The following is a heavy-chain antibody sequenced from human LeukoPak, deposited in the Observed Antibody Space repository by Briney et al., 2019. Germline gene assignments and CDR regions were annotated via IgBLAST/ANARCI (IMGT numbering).Heavy chain of an antibody. CDR2: ISWNSGSI. V-gene: IGHV3-9*01. CDR1: GFTFDDYA. CDR3: AKADYYYGSGXLYFDY. D-gene: IGHD3-10*01. Sequence: GRSLRLSCAASGFTFDDYAMHWVRHAPGKGLEWVSGISWNSGSIGYADSVKGRFTISRDNAKNSLYLQMNSLRAEDTALYYCAKADYYYGSGXLYFDYWGQGTLVTVSS. J-gene: IGHJ4*02.